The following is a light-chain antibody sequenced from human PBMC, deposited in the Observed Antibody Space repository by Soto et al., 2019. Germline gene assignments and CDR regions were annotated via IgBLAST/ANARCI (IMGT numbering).Light chain of an antibody. CDR1: QSVSSSY. V-gene: IGKV3-20*01. CDR3: QQYGSSPPVT. CDR2: GAS. J-gene: IGKJ5*01. Sequence: ELTQSPGTLSLSPGERATLSCRASQSVSSSYLAWYQQKPGQAPRLLIYGASSRATGIPDRFSGSGSGTDFTLTISRLEPEDFAVYYCQQYGSSPPVTFGQGTRLEIK.